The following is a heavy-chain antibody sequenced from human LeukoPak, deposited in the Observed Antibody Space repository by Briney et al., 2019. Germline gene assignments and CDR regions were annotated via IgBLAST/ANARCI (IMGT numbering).Heavy chain of an antibody. Sequence: GASVKVSCKPSGYSLTGHYMHWVRQAPGQGLEWMGWINTNTGNPTYAQDFTGRFVFSLDTSDSTAHLQISSLKADDTAVYYCARAVGYSSGWSGKDALDIWAQGTMVTVSS. V-gene: IGHV7-4-1*02. J-gene: IGHJ3*02. CDR2: INTNTGNP. D-gene: IGHD6-19*01. CDR3: ARAVGYSSGWSGKDALDI. CDR1: GYSLTGHY.